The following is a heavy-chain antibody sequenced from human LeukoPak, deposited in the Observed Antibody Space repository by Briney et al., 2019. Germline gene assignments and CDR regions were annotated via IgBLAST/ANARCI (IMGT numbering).Heavy chain of an antibody. V-gene: IGHV1-18*01. CDR3: ARFGYSGYDYSPHDDY. Sequence: ASVKVSCKASGYTFTSYGISWVRQAPGQGLEWMGWIGAYNGNTNYAQKLQGRVTMTTDTSTSAAYMELRSLRSDDTAVYYCARFGYSGYDYSPHDDYWGQGTLVTVSS. D-gene: IGHD5-12*01. J-gene: IGHJ4*02. CDR1: GYTFTSYG. CDR2: IGAYNGNT.